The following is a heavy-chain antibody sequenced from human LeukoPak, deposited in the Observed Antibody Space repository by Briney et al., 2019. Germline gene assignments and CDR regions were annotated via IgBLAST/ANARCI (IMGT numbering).Heavy chain of an antibody. Sequence: GGSLRLSCAASGFRFDDYGLSWVRHVPGKGLEWVSGTNWDGASTGYADSVKGRLTISRDNVKNFVYLQMNSLRVEDTALYFYGRVYCSTTSCYDYYDYYMDVWGKGTTVTVSS. CDR1: GFRFDDYG. D-gene: IGHD2-2*01. J-gene: IGHJ6*03. CDR2: TNWDGAST. CDR3: GRVYCSTTSCYDYYDYYMDV. V-gene: IGHV3-20*04.